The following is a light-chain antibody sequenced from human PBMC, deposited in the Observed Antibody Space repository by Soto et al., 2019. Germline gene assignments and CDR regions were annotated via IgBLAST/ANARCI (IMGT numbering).Light chain of an antibody. CDR3: QQYDVSPPIT. V-gene: IGKV3-20*01. Sequence: EIVLTQSPGTLSLSPGERATLSCRASQSVSSTYVAWYQQKSGQAPRLLIYGASSRATGIPDRFSGSGSGTDFTLTISRLEPEDYAVYYCQQYDVSPPITFGQGTRLEIK. CDR2: GAS. J-gene: IGKJ5*01. CDR1: QSVSSTY.